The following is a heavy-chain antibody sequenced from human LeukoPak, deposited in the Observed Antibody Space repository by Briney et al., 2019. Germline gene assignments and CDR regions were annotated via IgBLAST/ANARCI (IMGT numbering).Heavy chain of an antibody. CDR3: TTTFDFWSGPGLDY. CDR1: GGSISSYY. D-gene: IGHD3-3*01. V-gene: IGHV4-4*07. Sequence: SETLSLTCTVSGGSISSYYWSWIRQPAGKGLEWIGRIYTSGSTNYNPSLKSRVTMSVDTSKNQFSLKLSSVTAADTAVYYCTTTFDFWSGPGLDYWGQGTLVTVSS. CDR2: IYTSGST. J-gene: IGHJ4*02.